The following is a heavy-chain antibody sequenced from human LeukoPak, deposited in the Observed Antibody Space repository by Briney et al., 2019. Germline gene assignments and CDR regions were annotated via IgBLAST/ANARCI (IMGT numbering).Heavy chain of an antibody. CDR3: ARRQVEVSATREDWFDL. Sequence: GESLKVSCKGSGYIFTSNWIGWVRQMPGKGLEWMGFIYPGDSDTRYSPSFQGQVTISADKSISTAYLQWSSLKASDTAMYYCARRQVEVSATREDWFDLWDQGTLVTVSS. J-gene: IGHJ5*02. CDR1: GYIFTSNW. CDR2: IYPGDSDT. V-gene: IGHV5-51*01. D-gene: IGHD2-15*01.